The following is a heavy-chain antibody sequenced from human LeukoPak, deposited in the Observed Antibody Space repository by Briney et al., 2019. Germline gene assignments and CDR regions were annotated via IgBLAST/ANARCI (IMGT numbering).Heavy chain of an antibody. CDR3: AKRDCSTTHCYGFDS. D-gene: IGHD2-2*01. Sequence: AGGSLRLSCATSGFTFSSCVMAWVRQAPGKGLEWVSSISGSGNSPYYADSVKGRFTISRDNSMNTLSLQMNSLRADDTAVYYCAKRDCSTTHCYGFDSWGQGTLVTVSS. CDR1: GFTFSSCV. CDR2: ISGSGNSP. J-gene: IGHJ4*02. V-gene: IGHV3-23*01.